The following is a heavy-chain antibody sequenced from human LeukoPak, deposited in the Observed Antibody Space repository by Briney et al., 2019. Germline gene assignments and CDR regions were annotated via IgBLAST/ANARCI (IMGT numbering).Heavy chain of an antibody. CDR3: ARESGYSYGLAGFFDY. CDR2: IYSDGRI. V-gene: IGHV3-53*01. J-gene: IGHJ4*02. CDR1: GFTVSSNY. D-gene: IGHD5-18*01. Sequence: GGSLRLSCAASGFTVSSNYMSWVRQAPGKGLEWVSVIYSDGRIHYADSVKGRFTISRDDSKNTLYLQMNSLRAKDTAVYYCARESGYSYGLAGFFDYWGQGTLVTVSS.